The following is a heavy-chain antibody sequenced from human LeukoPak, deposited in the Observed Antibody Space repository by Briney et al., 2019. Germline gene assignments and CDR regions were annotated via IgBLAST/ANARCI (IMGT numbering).Heavy chain of an antibody. Sequence: PGGSLRLSCAASGFTLRSYTMNWVRQAPGKGLEWVSSIGISSNKIYYADSVKGRFIISRDNAKNSVYLQMNSLRAEDTAVYYCAREDDWNYEDYWGQGTLVTVSS. V-gene: IGHV3-21*01. CDR1: GFTLRSYT. CDR2: IGISSNKI. D-gene: IGHD1-7*01. CDR3: AREDDWNYEDY. J-gene: IGHJ4*02.